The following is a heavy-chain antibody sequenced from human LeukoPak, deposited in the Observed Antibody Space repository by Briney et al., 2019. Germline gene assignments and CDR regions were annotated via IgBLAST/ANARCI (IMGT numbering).Heavy chain of an antibody. D-gene: IGHD3-3*01. J-gene: IGHJ3*02. CDR2: ISGDGGST. CDR1: LFTFSAYT. V-gene: IGHV3-43*01. CDR3: AKVFVGYDFWSGPLGAFYI. Sequence: LRLSCAPSLFTFSAYTMHSGRQAPRQGLECVSLISGDGGSTYYADSVKGRFTISRDNSKNSLYLQMNSLRAEDTALYYCAKVFVGYDFWSGPLGAFYIWGQGTMVTVSS.